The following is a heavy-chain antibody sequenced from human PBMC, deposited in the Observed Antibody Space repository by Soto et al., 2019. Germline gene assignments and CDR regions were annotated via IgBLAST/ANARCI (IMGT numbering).Heavy chain of an antibody. CDR1: GFTFRSYV. Sequence: QVQLVESGGGVVQPGTSLRVSCVGSGFTFRSYVIHWVRQAPGKGLEWVALTSYDGSDKYYGDSVRGRFTISRHNSRNTVELQMDSLRFEDTALYYCARWGTTGGLDVWGQGTLVSVSS. D-gene: IGHD3-16*01. CDR3: ARWGTTGGLDV. CDR2: TSYDGSDK. J-gene: IGHJ4*02. V-gene: IGHV3-30*19.